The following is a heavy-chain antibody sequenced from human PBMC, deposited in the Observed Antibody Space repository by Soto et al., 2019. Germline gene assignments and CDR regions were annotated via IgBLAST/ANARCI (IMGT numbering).Heavy chain of an antibody. CDR3: ARRPNSGDFDY. CDR1: GYTFSNYY. Sequence: QVQFVRSGAEVKKPGASVKVSCKASGYTFSNYYIHWMRQAPGQRLEWMGWINPANGHTMYSETFQGRVTFTRDTSASTVYMEVSSLRSEDTAVYYSARRPNSGDFDYWGQATLAIVSS. J-gene: IGHJ4*02. CDR2: INPANGHT. V-gene: IGHV1-3*01. D-gene: IGHD1-1*01.